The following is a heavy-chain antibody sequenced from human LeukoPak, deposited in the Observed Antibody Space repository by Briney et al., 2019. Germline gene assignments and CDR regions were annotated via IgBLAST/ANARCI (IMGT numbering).Heavy chain of an antibody. CDR2: ISSSGSTI. D-gene: IGHD6-13*01. J-gene: IGHJ6*03. V-gene: IGHV3-11*01. CDR1: GFTFSDYY. CDR3: ARDHIAAEEYYYYYMDV. Sequence: PGGSLRLSCAASGFTFSDYYMSWIRQAPGKGLEWVSYISSSGSTIYYADSVKGRFTISRDNAKNSLYRQMNSLRAEDTAVYYCARDHIAAEEYYYYYMDVWGKGPTVTVSS.